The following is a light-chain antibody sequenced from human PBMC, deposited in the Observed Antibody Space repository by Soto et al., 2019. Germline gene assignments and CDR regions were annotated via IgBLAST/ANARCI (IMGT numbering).Light chain of an antibody. CDR1: QSVSTS. V-gene: IGKV3-11*01. J-gene: IGKJ1*01. Sequence: IVLTQSPATLSLSPGERAALSCRASQSVSTSLAWYQHKPGQAPRLFIYDASKRAPGIPARFSGSGSGTDFTLTSSSLELEDFAVYYCQVRDVWPSFGQGTKVEIK. CDR3: QVRDVWPS. CDR2: DAS.